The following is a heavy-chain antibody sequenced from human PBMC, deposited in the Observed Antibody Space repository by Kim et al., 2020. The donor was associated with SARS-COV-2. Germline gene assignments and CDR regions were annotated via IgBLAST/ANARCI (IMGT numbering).Heavy chain of an antibody. CDR3: ARHGPHWQQLVAEYFQH. Sequence: LKSRVTISVDTSKNQFSLKLSSVTAADTAVYYCARHGPHWQQLVAEYFQHWGQGTLVTVSS. J-gene: IGHJ1*01. V-gene: IGHV4-34*01. D-gene: IGHD6-13*01.